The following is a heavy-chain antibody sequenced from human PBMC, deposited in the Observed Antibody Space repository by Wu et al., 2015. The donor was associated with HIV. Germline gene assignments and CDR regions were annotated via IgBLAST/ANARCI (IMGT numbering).Heavy chain of an antibody. J-gene: IGHJ3*02. D-gene: IGHD3-10*01. CDR2: INPNSGGT. V-gene: IGHV1-2*02. CDR3: ARQAILLWFGEYQQDAFDI. CDR1: GYTFTGYY. Sequence: QVQLVQSGAEVKKPGASVKVSCKASGYTFTGYYMHWVRQAPGQGLEWMGWINPNSGGTNYAQKFQGRVTMTRDTSISTAYMELSRLRSDDTAVYYCARQAILLWFGEYQQDAFDIWGQGTMVTVSS.